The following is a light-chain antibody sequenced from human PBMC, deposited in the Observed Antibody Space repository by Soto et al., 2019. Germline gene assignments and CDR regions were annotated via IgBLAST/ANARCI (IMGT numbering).Light chain of an antibody. CDR2: EVS. CDR3: QSYDSSLRGV. Sequence: SALTQPPSVSASPGQSVTISCTGTSSDVGSYDRVSWYQQPPGTAPKLMIYEVSNRPSGVPDRFSGSKSGNSASLAITGLQAEDEADYYCQSYDSSLRGVFGTGTKVTVL. V-gene: IGLV2-18*02. J-gene: IGLJ1*01. CDR1: SSDVGSYDR.